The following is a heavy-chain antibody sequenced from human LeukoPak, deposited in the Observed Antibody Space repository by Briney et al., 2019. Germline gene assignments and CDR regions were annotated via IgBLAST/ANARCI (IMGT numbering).Heavy chain of an antibody. J-gene: IGHJ6*03. Sequence: ASVKVSCKASGYTFTGYYMHWVRQAPGQGLEWMGWINPNSGGTNYAQKFQGRVTMTRDTSISTAYMELSRLRSDDTAVYYCARRYGDYYHYYMDVWGKGTTVTISS. V-gene: IGHV1-2*02. CDR2: INPNSGGT. D-gene: IGHD4-17*01. CDR3: ARRYGDYYHYYMDV. CDR1: GYTFTGYY.